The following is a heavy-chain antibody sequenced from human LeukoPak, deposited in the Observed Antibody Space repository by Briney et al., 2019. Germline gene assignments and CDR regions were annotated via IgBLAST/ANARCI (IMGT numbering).Heavy chain of an antibody. CDR3: ARDAWNNYYYYMDV. J-gene: IGHJ6*03. D-gene: IGHD1/OR15-1a*01. CDR1: GFTFSSYW. V-gene: IGHV3-74*01. CDR2: INTDGSGT. Sequence: GGSLRLSCAASGFTFSSYWMHWVRHAPGKGLVWVSAINTDGSGTTYADSVKGRVIISRDNAKNSLYLEMNSLRAEDTAVYYCARDAWNNYYYYMDVWGKGTTVTVSS.